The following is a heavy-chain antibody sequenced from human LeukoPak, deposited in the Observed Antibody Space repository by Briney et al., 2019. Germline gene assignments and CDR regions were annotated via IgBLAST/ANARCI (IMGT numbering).Heavy chain of an antibody. J-gene: IGHJ6*02. V-gene: IGHV3-11*01. CDR3: AGEVSAAAEGMDV. Sequence: GGSLRLSCAASVFTFSDYYMSWIRQAPGKGLKGVSYISSSGTTIYYADSVKGRFTISRDNLKNSLYLQMNSLRAEDTAVYYCAGEVSAAAEGMDVWGQETTVTVSS. D-gene: IGHD6-13*01. CDR1: VFTFSDYY. CDR2: ISSSGTTI.